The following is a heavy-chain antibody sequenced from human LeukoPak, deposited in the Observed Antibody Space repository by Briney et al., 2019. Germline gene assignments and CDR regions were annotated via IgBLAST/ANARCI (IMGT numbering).Heavy chain of an antibody. V-gene: IGHV5-51*01. J-gene: IGHJ4*02. CDR2: ISPDGSDT. CDR1: GYSFTNYW. Sequence: GESPKISCKGSGYSFTNYWNGWGRQMPGKGLEWMGIISPDGSDTRYSPSFQGQVTISADKSISTVYLQWSSLKASDTAMYYCARLTSSWSFDYWGEGTLVTVSS. CDR3: ARLTSSWSFDY. D-gene: IGHD2-2*01.